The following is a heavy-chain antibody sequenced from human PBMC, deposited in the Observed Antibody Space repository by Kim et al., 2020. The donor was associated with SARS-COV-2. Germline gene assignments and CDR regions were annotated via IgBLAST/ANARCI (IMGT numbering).Heavy chain of an antibody. Sequence: ASVKVSCKTSGYTFGDYYIQWVRQAPGQGLEWMGWINPESGGTNYAQKFQGRVTMTRDTSITVAYLELNSLTSVDTAVYYCARGGYYGSGKVIAYWGQGT. CDR1: GYTFGDYY. J-gene: IGHJ4*02. V-gene: IGHV1-2*02. D-gene: IGHD3-10*01. CDR3: ARGGYYGSGKVIAY. CDR2: INPESGGT.